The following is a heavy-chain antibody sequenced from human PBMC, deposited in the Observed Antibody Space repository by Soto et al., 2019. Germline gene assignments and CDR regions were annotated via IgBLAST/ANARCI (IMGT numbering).Heavy chain of an antibody. V-gene: IGHV4-31*03. CDR1: GGSISSGGYY. CDR3: ARWVGDY. J-gene: IGHJ4*02. CDR2: IYYSGST. Sequence: QVQLQESGPGLVKPSQTLSLTCTVSGGSISSGGYYWSWIRQHPGKGLEWIGYIYYSGSTYYNPYLEGRVTISVDPSKTQFSLRLSSVTVADTAAYDCARWVGDYWGQGTLVTVSS.